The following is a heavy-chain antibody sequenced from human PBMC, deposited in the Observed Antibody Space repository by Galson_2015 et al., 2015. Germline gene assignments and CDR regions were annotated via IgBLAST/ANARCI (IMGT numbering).Heavy chain of an antibody. CDR3: AKDSRYYDSSGSPYYYYGMDV. D-gene: IGHD3-22*01. V-gene: IGHV3-23*01. J-gene: IGHJ6*02. Sequence: LRLSCAASGFTFSSYAISWVRQAPGKGLEWVSTISGSDGSTYYTDSVKGRFTISRDNSKNTLYLHMNSLRAEDTAVYFCAKDSRYYDSSGSPYYYYGMDVWGQGTTVTVSS. CDR2: ISGSDGST. CDR1: GFTFSSYA.